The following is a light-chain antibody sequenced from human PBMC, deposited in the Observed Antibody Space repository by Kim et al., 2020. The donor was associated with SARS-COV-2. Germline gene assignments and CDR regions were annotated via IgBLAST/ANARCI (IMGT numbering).Light chain of an antibody. CDR1: QSVSSY. Sequence: LSPGERATLSCRASQSVSSYLAWYQHKPGQAPRLLIYDASNRATGIPARFSGSGSGTDFTLTINSLEPEDFAVYYCQQRSNWPLTFGGGTKLEI. J-gene: IGKJ4*01. V-gene: IGKV3-11*01. CDR3: QQRSNWPLT. CDR2: DAS.